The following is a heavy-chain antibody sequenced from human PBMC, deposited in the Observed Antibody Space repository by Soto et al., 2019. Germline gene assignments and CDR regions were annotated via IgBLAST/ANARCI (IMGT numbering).Heavy chain of an antibody. D-gene: IGHD1-7*01. Sequence: QITLRESGPTLVKPTQTLTLTCTFSGFSLGTSGEGVGWIRQPPRKALEWLATLYWDGDKRYSPSLRSRLTISKDTSESQVVLTMTNMDAADTATYFCAHRKRTNTVATYFDYWGLGSLVTVSS. V-gene: IGHV2-5*02. J-gene: IGHJ4*02. CDR2: LYWDGDK. CDR1: GFSLGTSGEG. CDR3: AHRKRTNTVATYFDY.